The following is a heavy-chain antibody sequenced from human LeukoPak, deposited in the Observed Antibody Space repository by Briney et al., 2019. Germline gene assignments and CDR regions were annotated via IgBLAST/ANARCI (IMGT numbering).Heavy chain of an antibody. CDR2: LSYDGGIK. Sequence: GGSLRLSCAAPGFTFSSYAMHWVRQAPGKGLEWVAVLSYDGGIKYYADSVKGRFTFSRDNSKNTLSLQMNSLRAEDTALYYCARSRYCSGGTCYSNYYYYYMDVWGKGTSVTVSS. V-gene: IGHV3-30*04. J-gene: IGHJ6*03. CDR1: GFTFSSYA. CDR3: ARSRYCSGGTCYSNYYYYYMDV. D-gene: IGHD2-15*01.